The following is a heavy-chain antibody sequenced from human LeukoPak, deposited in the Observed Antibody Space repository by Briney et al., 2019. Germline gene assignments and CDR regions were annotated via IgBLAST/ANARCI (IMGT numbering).Heavy chain of an antibody. CDR2: ISSSSSYI. J-gene: IGHJ4*02. CDR1: GFTFSSYS. CDR3: ASWIAVAGKGDY. Sequence: PAGTLRLSCAASGFTFSSYSMNWVRQAPGKGLEWVSSISSSSSYIYYADSVKGRFTTSRDNAKNSLYLQMNSLRAEDTAVYYCASWIAVAGKGDYWGQGTLVTVSS. D-gene: IGHD6-19*01. V-gene: IGHV3-21*01.